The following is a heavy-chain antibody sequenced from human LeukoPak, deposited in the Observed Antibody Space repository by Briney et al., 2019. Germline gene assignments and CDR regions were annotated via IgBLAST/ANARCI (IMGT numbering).Heavy chain of an antibody. D-gene: IGHD2-2*01. CDR1: GYSISSGYY. CDR2: IHHSGST. Sequence: PSETLSLACAVSGYSISSGYYWGWFRQPPGKGLEWIGSIHHSGSTYYNPSLKSRVTISVDTSKNQFSLKLSSVTAADTAVYYCASNLAPAVLQAFDIWGQGTMVTVSS. J-gene: IGHJ3*02. V-gene: IGHV4-38-2*01. CDR3: ASNLAPAVLQAFDI.